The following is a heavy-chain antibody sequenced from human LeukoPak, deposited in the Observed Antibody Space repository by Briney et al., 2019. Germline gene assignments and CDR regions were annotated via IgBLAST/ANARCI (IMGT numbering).Heavy chain of an antibody. D-gene: IGHD6-6*01. CDR1: GGSISSGSYY. Sequence: SETLSLTCTVSGGSISSGSYYWSWIRQPAGKGLEWIGRIYTSGSTNYNPSLKSRVTISVDTSKNQFSLKLSSVTAADTAVYYCARGKKYHDAFDIWGQGTMVTVSS. V-gene: IGHV4-61*02. CDR3: ARGKKYHDAFDI. CDR2: IYTSGST. J-gene: IGHJ3*02.